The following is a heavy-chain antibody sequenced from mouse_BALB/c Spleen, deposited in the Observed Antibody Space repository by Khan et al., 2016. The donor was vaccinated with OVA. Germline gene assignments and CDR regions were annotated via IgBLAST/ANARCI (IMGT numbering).Heavy chain of an antibody. CDR1: GYTFTSYW. V-gene: IGHV1S81*02. Sequence: QVQLQQSGAELVKAGASVKMSCKASGYTFTSYWMHWVKQRLGQGLEWFAETIPTNGRTYYNEKFKSKATLTVDKSSSTAYMLLSGPTFEDSAVYYGARIRKIVATYFDYWGQGTTRTVSS. D-gene: IGHD1-1*01. CDR2: TIPTNGRT. J-gene: IGHJ2*01. CDR3: ARIRKIVATYFDY.